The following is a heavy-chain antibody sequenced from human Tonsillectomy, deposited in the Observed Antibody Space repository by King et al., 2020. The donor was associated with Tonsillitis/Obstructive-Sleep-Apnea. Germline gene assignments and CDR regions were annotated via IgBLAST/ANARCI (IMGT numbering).Heavy chain of an antibody. CDR2: TSHDGSKT. Sequence: VQLVESGGGVVQPGRSLRLSCAASGFTFSSFGMHWVRQAPGKGLEWGALTSHDGSKTYYTDSVKGRFTIHRDNSRNTLYLQMNSLRTEDTAVYYCAKEKSYWYYYYYHMDVWGKGTTVIVSS. CDR1: GFTFSSFG. V-gene: IGHV3-30*18. D-gene: IGHD2/OR15-2a*01. CDR3: AKEKSYWYYYYYHMDV. J-gene: IGHJ6*03.